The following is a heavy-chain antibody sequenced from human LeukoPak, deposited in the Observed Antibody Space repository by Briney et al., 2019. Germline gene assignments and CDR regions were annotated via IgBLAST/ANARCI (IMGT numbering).Heavy chain of an antibody. CDR3: AREGPSMVPDYDY. J-gene: IGHJ4*02. Sequence: ASVKVSCKASGYTFTGYYLHWVRQAPGQGLEWMGWINPNSGDTGNAEKFQGRVTMTRDTSISTAYMELSRLRSDDTAVYYCAREGPSMVPDYDYWGQGTLVTVSS. CDR2: INPNSGDT. CDR1: GYTFTGYY. D-gene: IGHD3-10*01. V-gene: IGHV1-2*02.